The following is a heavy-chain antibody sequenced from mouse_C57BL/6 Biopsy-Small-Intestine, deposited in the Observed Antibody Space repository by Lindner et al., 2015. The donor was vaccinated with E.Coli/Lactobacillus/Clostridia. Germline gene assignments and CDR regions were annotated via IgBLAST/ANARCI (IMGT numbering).Heavy chain of an antibody. CDR1: GFTFSDYG. D-gene: IGHD1-1*01. CDR2: ISSFSII. Sequence: QLQEVWGRALVKPGGSLKLSCAASGFTFSDYGMHWVRQAPEKGLEWVAYISSFSIIYYADTVKGRLTISRDNAKNTLFLQMTRLRSEDTAMYFCAREDYGSTYGWYFDVWGTGTTVTVSS. V-gene: IGHV5-17*01. CDR3: AREDYGSTYGWYFDV. J-gene: IGHJ1*03.